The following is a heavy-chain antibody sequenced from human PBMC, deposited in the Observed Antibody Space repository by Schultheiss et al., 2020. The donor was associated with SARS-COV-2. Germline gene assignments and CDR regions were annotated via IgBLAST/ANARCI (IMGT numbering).Heavy chain of an antibody. CDR1: GFTFSSYS. V-gene: IGHV3-21*01. J-gene: IGHJ4*02. CDR2: ISSSSSYI. D-gene: IGHD6-19*01. Sequence: GGSLRLSCAASGFTFSSYSMNWVRQAPGKGLEWVSSISSSSSYIYYADSVKGRFTISRDNAKNSLYLQMNSLRAEDTAVYYCARGLAVAGTPSGWGQGTLVTVSS. CDR3: ARGLAVAGTPSG.